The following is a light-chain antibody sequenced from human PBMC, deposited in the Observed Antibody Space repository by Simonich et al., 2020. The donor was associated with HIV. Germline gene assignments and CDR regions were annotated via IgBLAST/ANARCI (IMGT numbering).Light chain of an antibody. CDR2: GAS. J-gene: IGKJ5*01. Sequence: EIVLKQSPPTLSLSPGERTTLSCRASQSVSSNFAWYQQKPGQAPRLLIYGASPRATGIPARVSGSGSGTEFTLTISSMQSEDFAVYYCQQYNNWPPITFGQGTRLEIK. CDR3: QQYNNWPPIT. CDR1: QSVSSN. V-gene: IGKV3-15*01.